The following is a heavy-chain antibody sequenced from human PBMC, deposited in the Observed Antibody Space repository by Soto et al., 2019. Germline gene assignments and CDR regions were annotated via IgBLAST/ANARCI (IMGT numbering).Heavy chain of an antibody. J-gene: IGHJ4*02. CDR1: GGSISSSSYY. V-gene: IGHV4-39*07. CDR3: ARVLYSNFDY. D-gene: IGHD4-4*01. Sequence: SETLSLTCTVSGGSISSSSYYWGWIRQPPGKGLEWIGSIYYSGSTYYNPSLKSRVTISVDTSKNQFSLKLSSVTAADTAVYYCARVLYSNFDYWGQGTLVTVSS. CDR2: IYYSGST.